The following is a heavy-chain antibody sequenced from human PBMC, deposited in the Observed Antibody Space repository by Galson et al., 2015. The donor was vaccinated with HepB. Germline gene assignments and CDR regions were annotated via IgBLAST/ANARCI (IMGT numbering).Heavy chain of an antibody. CDR1: GYTFTSYY. CDR2: INPSGGST. J-gene: IGHJ3*02. CDR3: AREAPYYDSSGYSAFDI. Sequence: SVKVSCKASGYTFTSYYMHWVRQAPGQGLEWMGIINPSGGSTSYAQKLQGRVTMTRDTSTSTVYIELSSLRSEDTAVYYCAREAPYYDSSGYSAFDIWGQGTMVTVSS. D-gene: IGHD3-22*01. V-gene: IGHV1-46*04.